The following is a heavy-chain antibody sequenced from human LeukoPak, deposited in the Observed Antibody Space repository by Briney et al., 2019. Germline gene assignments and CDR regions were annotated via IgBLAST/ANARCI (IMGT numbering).Heavy chain of an antibody. V-gene: IGHV4-59*01. CDR1: GASISSYY. CDR2: IYYTGST. CDR3: ARVKAVPDTPIWFDP. J-gene: IGHJ5*02. Sequence: PSETLSLTCTVSGASISSYYWSWIRQPPGKGLEWIRYIYYTGSTNYNPSLKSRATISVDTSKNQFSLKLTSVTAADTAMYYCARVKAVPDTPIWFDPWGQGTLVTVSS. D-gene: IGHD6-19*01.